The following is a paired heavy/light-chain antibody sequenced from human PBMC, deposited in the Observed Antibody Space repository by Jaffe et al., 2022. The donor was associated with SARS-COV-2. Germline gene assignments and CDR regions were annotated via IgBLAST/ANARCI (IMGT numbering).Heavy chain of an antibody. CDR2: ISANGENT. V-gene: IGHV3-23*01. D-gene: IGHD6-13*01. Sequence: EVQLLESGGGLVQPGGSLRLSCASSGFTFSSYAMSWVRQAPGKGLEWVSAISANGENTYYAESVKGRFTISRDNSKNTVFLQMSSLRAEDTAIYYCAKDWQDSNTWSQKPLFDCWGQGTLVTVSS. J-gene: IGHJ4*02. CDR3: AKDWQDSNTWSQKPLFDC. CDR1: GFTFSSYA.
Light chain of an antibody. Sequence: QSVLTQPPSASGTPGQRITISCSGSKSNIGSRTVHWNQQLPGMAPKLLLYGNNQRPSGVPDRFSGSKSGTSASLAINGLQSEDEADFYCAAWDDSLNGWVFGGGTKLTVL. V-gene: IGLV1-44*01. CDR3: AAWDDSLNGWV. J-gene: IGLJ3*02. CDR1: KSNIGSRT. CDR2: GNN.